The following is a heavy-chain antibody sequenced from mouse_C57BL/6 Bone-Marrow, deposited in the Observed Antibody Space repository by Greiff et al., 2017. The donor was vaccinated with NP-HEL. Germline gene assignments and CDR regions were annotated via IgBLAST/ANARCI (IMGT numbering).Heavy chain of an antibody. CDR1: GYAFSSYW. D-gene: IGHD2-3*01. CDR3: ARSDFYEGYYGGNY. CDR2: IYPGDGDT. J-gene: IGHJ2*01. V-gene: IGHV1-80*01. Sequence: QVQLQQSGAELVKPGASVKISCKASGYAFSSYWMNWVKQGPGKGLEWIGQIYPGDGDTNYNGKFKGKATLTADKSSSTAYMQLSSLTSEDSAVYFGARSDFYEGYYGGNYWGQGTTLTVSS.